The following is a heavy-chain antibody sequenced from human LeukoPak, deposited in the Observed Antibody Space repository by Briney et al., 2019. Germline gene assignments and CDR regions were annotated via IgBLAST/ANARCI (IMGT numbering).Heavy chain of an antibody. Sequence: GGSLRLSCAASGITFSSYGMHWVRQAPGKGLEWVAVISYDGSNKYYADSVKGRFTISRDNSKNTLYLQMNSLRAEDTAVYYCAKGKLAVAGADCDYWGQGTLVTVSS. J-gene: IGHJ4*02. CDR3: AKGKLAVAGADCDY. CDR2: ISYDGSNK. CDR1: GITFSSYG. V-gene: IGHV3-30*18. D-gene: IGHD6-19*01.